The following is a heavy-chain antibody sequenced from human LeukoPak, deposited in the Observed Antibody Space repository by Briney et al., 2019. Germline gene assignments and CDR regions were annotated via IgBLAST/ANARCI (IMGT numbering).Heavy chain of an antibody. CDR3: ARGRTYYYSSGYYGYYYYYMDV. CDR2: ISPNSGDT. CDR1: GYTFNVDY. D-gene: IGHD3-22*01. V-gene: IGHV1-2*02. J-gene: IGHJ6*03. Sequence: GASVKLSCTASGYTFNVDYIHWVRQAPGQGLGWMGWISPNSGDTNYAQKFHGRGTMTRDTAITTTYLELSRLRSDDTAMYYCARGRTYYYSSGYYGYYYYYMDVWGKGNTVTVSS.